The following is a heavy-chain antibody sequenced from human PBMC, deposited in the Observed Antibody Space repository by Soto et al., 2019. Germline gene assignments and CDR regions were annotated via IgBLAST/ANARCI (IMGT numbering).Heavy chain of an antibody. J-gene: IGHJ6*02. D-gene: IGHD2-21*02. CDR2: SIPIFGTA. CDR1: GGTFSSYA. Sequence: SVKVSCKASGGTFSSYAISWVRQAPGQGLEWMGGSIPIFGTANYAQKFQGRVTITADESTSTAYMELSSLRSEDTAVYYCARGGYCGGDCYSFYYYYGMDVWGQGTTVTVSS. V-gene: IGHV1-69*13. CDR3: ARGGYCGGDCYSFYYYYGMDV.